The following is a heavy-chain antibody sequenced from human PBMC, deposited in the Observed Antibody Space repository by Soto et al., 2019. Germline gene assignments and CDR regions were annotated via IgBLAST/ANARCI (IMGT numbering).Heavy chain of an antibody. Sequence: SETLSLTCTVSGGSLSTYYWSWIRQPPGKGLEWIVYRSYSGSSNYNPSLKSRVTMSVDTSKNKVSLKLSSVTAADTAVYYCAKSRIPSTAATFDPWGQGTLVTVSS. CDR2: RSYSGSS. CDR3: AKSRIPSTAATFDP. CDR1: GGSLSTYY. D-gene: IGHD2-2*02. V-gene: IGHV4-59*01. J-gene: IGHJ5*02.